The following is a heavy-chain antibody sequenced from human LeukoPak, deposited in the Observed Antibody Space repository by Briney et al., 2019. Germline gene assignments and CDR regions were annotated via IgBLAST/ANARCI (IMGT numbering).Heavy chain of an antibody. CDR3: ARVHPNDYGDQVDY. CDR1: GGSISSSSYY. V-gene: IGHV4-39*07. CDR2: IYYSGST. J-gene: IGHJ4*02. D-gene: IGHD4-17*01. Sequence: SETLSLTCTASGGSISSSSYYWGWIRQPPGKGLEWIGSIYYSGSTYYNPSLKSRVTISVDTSKNQFSLKLSSVTAADTAVYYCARVHPNDYGDQVDYWGQGTLVTVSS.